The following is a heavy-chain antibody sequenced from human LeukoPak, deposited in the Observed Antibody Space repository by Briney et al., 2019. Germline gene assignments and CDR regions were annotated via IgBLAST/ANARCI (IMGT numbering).Heavy chain of an antibody. D-gene: IGHD6-19*01. Sequence: GGSLRLSCAASGFTFDDYAMHWVRQAPGKGLEWVSGISWNSGSIGYADSVKGRFTISRDNAKNSLYLQMNSLRAEDTALYYCAKDLSGEEAFDIWGQGTMVTVSS. V-gene: IGHV3-9*01. CDR3: AKDLSGEEAFDI. CDR2: ISWNSGSI. J-gene: IGHJ3*02. CDR1: GFTFDDYA.